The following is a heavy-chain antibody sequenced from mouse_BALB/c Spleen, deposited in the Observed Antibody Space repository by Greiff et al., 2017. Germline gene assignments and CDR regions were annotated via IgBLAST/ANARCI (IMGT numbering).Heavy chain of an antibody. CDR1: GFSLTSYG. CDR3: ARDHGNYEGYAMDY. D-gene: IGHD2-1*01. CDR2: IWAGGST. J-gene: IGHJ4*01. Sequence: VQLQQSGPGLVAPSQSLSITCTVSGFSLTSYGVHWVRQPPGKGLEWLGVIWAGGSTNYNSALMSRLSISKDNSKSQVFLKMNSLQTDDTAMYYCARDHGNYEGYAMDYWGQGTSVTVSS. V-gene: IGHV2-9*02.